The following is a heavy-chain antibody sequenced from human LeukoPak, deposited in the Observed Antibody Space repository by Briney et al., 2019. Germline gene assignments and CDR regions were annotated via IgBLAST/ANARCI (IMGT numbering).Heavy chain of an antibody. V-gene: IGHV4-61*02. CDR1: GGSISSGNYY. Sequence: SETLSLTCTVSGGSISSGNYYWSWIRQPAGKGLEWIGRIYTSGNTNYSPSLKSRVTISIDTSKNQFSLKLSSVAAADTAVYYCARAPQIDDYFDYWGQGALVTVSS. CDR2: IYTSGNT. CDR3: ARAPQIDDYFDY. J-gene: IGHJ4*02.